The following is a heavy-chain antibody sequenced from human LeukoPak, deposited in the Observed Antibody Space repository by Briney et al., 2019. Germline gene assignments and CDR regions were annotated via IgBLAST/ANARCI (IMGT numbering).Heavy chain of an antibody. V-gene: IGHV3-7*01. CDR2: IKHDGSEK. J-gene: IGHJ4*02. CDR1: GFIFTNYF. CDR3: ATDRGWRTSGYYLYYFEY. Sequence: GGSLRLSCAASGFIFTNYFMSWVRQAPGKGLEWVASIKHDGSEKYYVDSVRGRFTISGDNTMNSLYLQMSSLRAEDTAVYYCATDRGWRTSGYYLYYFEYWGQGTLVTFSS. D-gene: IGHD3-3*01.